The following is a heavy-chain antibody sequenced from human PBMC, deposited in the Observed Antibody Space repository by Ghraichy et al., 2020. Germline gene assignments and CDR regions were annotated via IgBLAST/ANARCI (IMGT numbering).Heavy chain of an antibody. Sequence: SQTPSLTCTVSGASVSSGSFYWSWLRQSPGKGLEWMGYTFYTGTTTYNPSLKSRVTILKDTSKSQFSLKLSSVTAADTAVYYCAADRLDVGNFYSFDYWGQGILVTVSS. V-gene: IGHV4-61*01. D-gene: IGHD4-11*01. CDR3: AADRLDVGNFYSFDY. J-gene: IGHJ4*02. CDR2: TFYTGTT. CDR1: GASVSSGSFY.